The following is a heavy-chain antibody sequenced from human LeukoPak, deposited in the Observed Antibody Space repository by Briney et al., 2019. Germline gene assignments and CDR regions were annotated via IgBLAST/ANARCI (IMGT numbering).Heavy chain of an antibody. CDR2: IYHSGST. D-gene: IGHD3-10*01. V-gene: IGHV4-4*02. CDR1: GGSIKSNNW. Sequence: PSETLSLTCAVSGGSIKSNNWWSWVRQPPGKGLEWIGEIYHSGSTNYNPSLESRVTVSVDKSKNQFSLKLSSVTAADTAVYYCARMTYYYGSGPPGWGQGTLVTVSS. J-gene: IGHJ4*02. CDR3: ARMTYYYGSGPPG.